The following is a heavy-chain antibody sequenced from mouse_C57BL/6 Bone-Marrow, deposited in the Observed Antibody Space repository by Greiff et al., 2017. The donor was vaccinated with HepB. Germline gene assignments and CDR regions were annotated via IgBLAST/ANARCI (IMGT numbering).Heavy chain of an antibody. D-gene: IGHD2-2*01. V-gene: IGHV1-69*01. CDR1: GYTFTSYW. CDR3: AIYYGYDGAY. Sequence: QVQLQQSGAELVMPGASVKLSCKASGYTFTSYWMHWVKQRPGQGLEWIGEIDPSDSYTNYNQKFKGKSTLTVDKSSSTAYMQLSSLTSEDSAVYYCAIYYGYDGAYWGQGTLVTVSA. CDR2: IDPSDSYT. J-gene: IGHJ3*01.